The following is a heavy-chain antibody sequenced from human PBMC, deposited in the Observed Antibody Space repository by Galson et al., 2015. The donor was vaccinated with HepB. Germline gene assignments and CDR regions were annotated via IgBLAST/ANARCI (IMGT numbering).Heavy chain of an antibody. CDR3: ARGTVVVPCDY. J-gene: IGHJ4*02. CDR2: IWYDGSNK. D-gene: IGHD2-2*01. V-gene: IGHV3-33*01. CDR1: GFTFSSYG. Sequence: SLRLSCAASGFTFSSYGMHWVRQAPGKGLEWVAVIWYDGSNKYYADSVKGRFTISRDNSKNTLYLQMNSLRAEDTAVYYCARGTVVVPCDYWGQGTLVTVSS.